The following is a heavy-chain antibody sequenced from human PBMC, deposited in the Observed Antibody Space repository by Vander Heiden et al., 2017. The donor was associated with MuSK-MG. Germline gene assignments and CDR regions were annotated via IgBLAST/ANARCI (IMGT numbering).Heavy chain of an antibody. CDR1: GFTFSSYA. V-gene: IGHV3-23*01. D-gene: IGHD3-10*01. Sequence: EARLLESGGGLVQPGGSLRLPCFSCGFTFSSYAMSWVRQAPGKGLEWVASISGPGGMTYYADSVKGRFAISRDNFENTVYLHINSLRAEDTAVYYCARDAGRTLNRGLIRWFDPWGQGTLVTVSS. CDR2: ISGPGGMT. J-gene: IGHJ5*02. CDR3: ARDAGRTLNRGLIRWFDP.